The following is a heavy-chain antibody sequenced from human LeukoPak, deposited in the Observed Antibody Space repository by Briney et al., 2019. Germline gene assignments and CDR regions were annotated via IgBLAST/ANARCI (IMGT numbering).Heavy chain of an antibody. CDR1: GYSFTKYV. J-gene: IGHJ6*03. CDR2: INPNSGGT. Sequence: ASVKVSCKASGYSFTKYVVNWVRQAPGQGLEWMGWINPNSGGTNYAQKFQGRVTMTRDTSISTAYMELSRLRSDDTAVYYCARDSYWGDYYYYMDVWGKGTTVTISS. V-gene: IGHV1-2*02. CDR3: ARDSYWGDYYYYMDV. D-gene: IGHD7-27*01.